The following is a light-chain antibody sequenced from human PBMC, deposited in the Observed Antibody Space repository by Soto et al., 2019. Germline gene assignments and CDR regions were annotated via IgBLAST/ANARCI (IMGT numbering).Light chain of an antibody. Sequence: DIVLTQSPDSLAVSLGERATINCKSSQSVLTSSINKNYLAWYQQKPGQPPKLLIYGASTRESGVPDRFSGSESGTDFTLTISSLQAEDVAVYYCQQYYSVPFTFGPGTKVDIK. J-gene: IGKJ3*01. V-gene: IGKV4-1*01. CDR2: GAS. CDR3: QQYYSVPFT. CDR1: QSVLTSSINKNY.